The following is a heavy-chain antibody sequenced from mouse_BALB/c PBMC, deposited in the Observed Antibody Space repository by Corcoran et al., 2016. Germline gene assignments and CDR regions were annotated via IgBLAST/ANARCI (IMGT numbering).Heavy chain of an antibody. CDR2: INTYTGEP. Sequence: QIQLVQSGPELKKPGETVKISCKASGYTFTNYGMNWVKQAPGKGLKWMGWINTYTGEPTYADDFKGRFAFSLETSASTAYLQINYLKKEDTATDFCARSDTVVAGGAKVYWGQGTSVNVDS. CDR3: ARSDTVVAGGAKVY. CDR1: GYTFTNYG. J-gene: IGHJ4*01. D-gene: IGHD1-1*01. V-gene: IGHV9-3-1*01.